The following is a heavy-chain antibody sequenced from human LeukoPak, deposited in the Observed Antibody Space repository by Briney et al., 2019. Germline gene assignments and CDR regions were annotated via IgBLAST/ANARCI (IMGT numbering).Heavy chain of an antibody. CDR1: GYTFTGYY. D-gene: IGHD6-19*01. J-gene: IGHJ4*02. Sequence: ASVKVSCKASGYTFTGYYMHWVRQAPGQGLEWMGWINPNSGGTNYAQKFQGRVTMTRDTSISTAYMELSRLRSDDTAVYYCERERGLEQWLVPGYWGQGTLVTVSS. V-gene: IGHV1-2*02. CDR3: ERERGLEQWLVPGY. CDR2: INPNSGGT.